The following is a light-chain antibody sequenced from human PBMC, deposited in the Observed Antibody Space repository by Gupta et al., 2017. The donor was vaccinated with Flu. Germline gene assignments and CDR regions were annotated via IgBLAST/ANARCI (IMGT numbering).Light chain of an antibody. CDR2: GVT. CDR3: SSCISSSTLV. Sequence: QPPLTSLPPVLGSPGKPTPISSLGTSSDIGSYNYVSWYQQHPGQAPKLLIYGVTNRPSGVSNRFSASKSGDTASLTISGLQAEDEADYYCSSCISSSTLVFGGGTKLTVL. V-gene: IGLV2-14*01. J-gene: IGLJ2*01. CDR1: SSDIGSYNY.